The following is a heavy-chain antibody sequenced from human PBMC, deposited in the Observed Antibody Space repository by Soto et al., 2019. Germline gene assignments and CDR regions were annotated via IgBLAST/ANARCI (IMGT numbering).Heavy chain of an antibody. V-gene: IGHV4-34*01. CDR3: ARFSIEGEQWLAPYYYYGMDV. Sequence: PSATLSLTCAVYGGSFSGYYWSWIRQPPGKGLEWIGEINHSGSTNYNPSLKSRVTISVDTSKNQFSLKLSSVTAADTAVYYCARFSIEGEQWLAPYYYYGMDVWGQGTTVTVSS. J-gene: IGHJ6*02. D-gene: IGHD6-19*01. CDR2: INHSGST. CDR1: GGSFSGYY.